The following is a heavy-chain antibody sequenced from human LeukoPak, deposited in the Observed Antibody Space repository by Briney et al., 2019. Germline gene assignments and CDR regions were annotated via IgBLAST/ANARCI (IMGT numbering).Heavy chain of an antibody. CDR2: ISSSSRYI. Sequence: PGGSLRLSCAASGFTFSSYSMNWVRQAPGKGVEWVSSISSSSRYIYYADSVKGGFTISRDNAKNSLYLQMNSLRAEDTAVYYCARTRVGASYYYYGMDVWGQGTTVTVSS. D-gene: IGHD1-26*01. V-gene: IGHV3-21*01. J-gene: IGHJ6*02. CDR3: ARTRVGASYYYYGMDV. CDR1: GFTFSSYS.